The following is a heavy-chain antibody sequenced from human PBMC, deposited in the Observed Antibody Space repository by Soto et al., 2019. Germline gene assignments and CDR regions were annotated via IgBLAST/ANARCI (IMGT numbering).Heavy chain of an antibody. V-gene: IGHV4-34*01. J-gene: IGHJ2*01. Sequence: SETLSLTCAVYGGSFSGYYWSWIRQPQGKGLEWIGEINHSGGTDYNPSLKSRVTISVDSSKNQFSLKLSSVTAADTAVYYCARVMGYCSGGSCYRSYWYFDLWGRGTLVTVS. D-gene: IGHD2-15*01. CDR1: GGSFSGYY. CDR3: ARVMGYCSGGSCYRSYWYFDL. CDR2: INHSGGT.